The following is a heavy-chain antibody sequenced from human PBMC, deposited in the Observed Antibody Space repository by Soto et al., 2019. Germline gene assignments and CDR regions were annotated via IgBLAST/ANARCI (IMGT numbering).Heavy chain of an antibody. V-gene: IGHV3-30-3*01. CDR3: ARDPKTSGGQHWAFNYFDS. CDR2: ISYDGTNK. D-gene: IGHD7-27*01. Sequence: GGSLRLSCAASGLSFSISHMHWVRQAPGKGPEWVALISYDGTNKFYADSVKGRFTISRDNSKSTLYLQVDSLRPEDAAVYYCARDPKTSGGQHWAFNYFDSWGQGTLVTVSS. CDR1: GLSFSISH. J-gene: IGHJ4*02.